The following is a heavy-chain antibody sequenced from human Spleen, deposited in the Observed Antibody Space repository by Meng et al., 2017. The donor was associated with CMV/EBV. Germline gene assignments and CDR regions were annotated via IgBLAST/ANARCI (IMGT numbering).Heavy chain of an antibody. V-gene: IGHV4-4*02. CDR1: GTSISTSNW. D-gene: IGHD4/OR15-4a*01. J-gene: IGHJ4*02. Sequence: AVSGTSISTSNWWSWVRQPPGKGLEWIGEVHHSGYTNYNPSLKSRVTMSVDRSKNQFSLRLSSVTAADTAIYYCARVTEYGGNCFDSWGQGTLVTVSS. CDR2: VHHSGYT. CDR3: ARVTEYGGNCFDS.